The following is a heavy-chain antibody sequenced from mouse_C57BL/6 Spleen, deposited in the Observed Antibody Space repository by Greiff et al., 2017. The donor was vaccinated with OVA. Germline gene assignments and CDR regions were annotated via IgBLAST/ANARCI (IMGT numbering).Heavy chain of an antibody. D-gene: IGHD2-3*01. Sequence: VQLQQSGPELVKPGASVKISCKASGYAFSSSWMNWVKQRPGKGLEWIGRIYPGDGDTNYNGKFKDKATLTADKSSSTAYMQLSSLTSEDSAVYFCARGGWLRDYWGQGTTLTVSS. CDR2: IYPGDGDT. CDR1: GYAFSSSW. CDR3: ARGGWLRDY. J-gene: IGHJ2*01. V-gene: IGHV1-82*01.